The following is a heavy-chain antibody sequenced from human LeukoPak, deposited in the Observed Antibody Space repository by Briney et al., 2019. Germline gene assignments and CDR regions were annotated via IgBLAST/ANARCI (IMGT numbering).Heavy chain of an antibody. D-gene: IGHD3-10*01. Sequence: ASVKVSCKASGYTFTSYYMHWVRHAPGQGLEWMGIINPSGGSTSYAQKFQGRVTMTRDTSTSTVYMELSSLRSEDTAVYYCARVGSGSSNYYYYGMDVWGQGTTVTVSS. J-gene: IGHJ6*02. CDR3: ARVGSGSSNYYYYGMDV. CDR1: GYTFTSYY. CDR2: INPSGGST. V-gene: IGHV1-46*01.